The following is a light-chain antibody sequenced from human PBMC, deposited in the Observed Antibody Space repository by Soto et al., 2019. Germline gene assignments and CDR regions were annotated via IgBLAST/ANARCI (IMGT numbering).Light chain of an antibody. CDR1: SSDVGGSDY. J-gene: IGLJ1*01. CDR3: CSHAGSYTFRV. V-gene: IGLV2-11*01. Sequence: QSALTQPRSVSGSPRQSVTISCTGTSSDVGGSDYVSWFQHYPGKGPKLLIYDVTRRPSGVPDRFSGSKSGNTASLTISGLQVEDEADYYCCSHAGSYTFRVFGTGTKLTVL. CDR2: DVT.